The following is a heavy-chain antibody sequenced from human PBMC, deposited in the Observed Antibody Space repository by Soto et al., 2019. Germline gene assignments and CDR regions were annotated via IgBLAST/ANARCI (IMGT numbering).Heavy chain of an antibody. CDR2: IYYSGST. CDR1: GGSISSYY. J-gene: IGHJ5*02. V-gene: IGHV4-59*01. Sequence: NPSETLSLTCTVSGGSISSYYWSWIRQPPGKGLEWIGYIYYSGSTNYNPSLKSRVTISVDTSKNQFSLKLSSVTAADTAVYYCARVPVVAARPSSWFDPWGQGTLVTVSS. CDR3: ARVPVVAARPSSWFDP. D-gene: IGHD6-6*01.